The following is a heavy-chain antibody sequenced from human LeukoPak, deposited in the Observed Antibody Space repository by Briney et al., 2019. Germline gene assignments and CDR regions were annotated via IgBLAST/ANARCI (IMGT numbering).Heavy chain of an antibody. J-gene: IGHJ4*02. D-gene: IGHD1-20*01. CDR3: AKENNWNDGRFNYFDY. V-gene: IGHV3-23*01. CDR2: ISGSGDNT. CDR1: GFTFSSYA. Sequence: LTGTSLRLSCAVSGFTFSSYAMSWVRQAPGKGLEWVSAISGSGDNTYYADSVKGRFTISRDNSKNTLYLQMNSLRAEDTAVYYCAKENNWNDGRFNYFDYWGQGTLVTVSS.